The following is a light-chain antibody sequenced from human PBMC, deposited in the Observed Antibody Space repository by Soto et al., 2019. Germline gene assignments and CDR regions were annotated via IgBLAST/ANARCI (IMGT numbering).Light chain of an antibody. Sequence: QSALTQPASVSGSPGQSITISCTGTSSDIGSDKLVSWYQQHPGRAPKIIIYESFKRPSGVSNRFSGSRSGNTASLTISGLRGEDEADYYCCSYAGSTTWVFGGGTKLPVL. CDR3: CSYAGSTTWV. CDR1: SSDIGSDKL. CDR2: ESF. V-gene: IGLV2-23*01. J-gene: IGLJ3*02.